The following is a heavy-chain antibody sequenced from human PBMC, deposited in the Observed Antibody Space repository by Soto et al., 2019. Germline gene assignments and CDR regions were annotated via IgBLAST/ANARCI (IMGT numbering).Heavy chain of an antibody. V-gene: IGHV3-7*01. Sequence: GGSLRLSCVASGFTFNTWWMSWVRQAPGKGLEWVAYINTDGTERKYVDSVKGRFTISRDNAKNSLYLQMNNLRPDDTALYSCTRSAGRAVTDYCSQGTLVTVSS. D-gene: IGHD2-21*02. CDR2: INTDGTER. CDR1: GFTFNTWW. CDR3: TRSAGRAVTDY. J-gene: IGHJ4*02.